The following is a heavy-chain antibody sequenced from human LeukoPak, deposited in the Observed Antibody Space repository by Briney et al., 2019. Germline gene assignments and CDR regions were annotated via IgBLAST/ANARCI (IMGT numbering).Heavy chain of an antibody. CDR1: GFTFSSYG. V-gene: IGHV3-23*01. J-gene: IGHJ5*02. Sequence: GGSLRLSCAASGFTFSSYGMSWVRQAPGKGLEWVSAISGSGGSTYYADSVKGRFTISRDNSKNTLYLQMNSLRAEDTAVYYCAKEQRGYSGYMVGSCFDPWGQGTLVTVSS. CDR2: ISGSGGST. D-gene: IGHD5-12*01. CDR3: AKEQRGYSGYMVGSCFDP.